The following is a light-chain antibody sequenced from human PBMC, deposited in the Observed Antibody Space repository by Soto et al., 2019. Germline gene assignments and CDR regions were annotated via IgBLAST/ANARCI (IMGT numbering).Light chain of an antibody. CDR1: QSVTYN. CDR3: QQYKNWPPLT. V-gene: IGKV3-15*01. CDR2: GAF. Sequence: EIVMTQSPATLSVSPGETATLSCRASQSVTYNLAWYQQKPGQGPRLLIYGAFTRATGIPARFSGSGSGTEYTLTISSLPSEDFAVYYCQQYKNWPPLTFGGGTKGEIK. J-gene: IGKJ4*01.